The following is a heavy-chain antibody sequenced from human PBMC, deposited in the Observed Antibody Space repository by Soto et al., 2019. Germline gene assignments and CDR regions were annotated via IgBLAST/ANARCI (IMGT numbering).Heavy chain of an antibody. D-gene: IGHD2-15*01. V-gene: IGHV1-69*02. CDR3: ATESVVAATFDY. J-gene: IGHJ4*02. Sequence: QVRLVQSGAEVKKPGSSVKVSCKASGGTFSSYTISWVRQAPGQGLEWMGRIIPILGIANYAQKFQGRVTITADKSTSTAYMELSSLRSEDTAVYYCATESVVAATFDYWGQGTLVTVSS. CDR2: IIPILGIA. CDR1: GGTFSSYT.